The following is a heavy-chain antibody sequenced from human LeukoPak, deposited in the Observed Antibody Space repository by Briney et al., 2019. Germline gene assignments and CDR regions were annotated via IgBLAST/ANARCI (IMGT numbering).Heavy chain of an antibody. V-gene: IGHV3-43*01. J-gene: IGHJ4*02. Sequence: PGGSLRLSCAASGFTFDDYTMHWVRQAPGKGLEWVSLISWDGGSTYYADSVKGRFTISRDNSKNSLYLQMTSLRTEDTALYYCAKDTGGRLRLGELSPYFDYWGQGTLVTVSS. CDR3: AKDTGGRLRLGELSPYFDY. CDR1: GFTFDDYT. CDR2: ISWDGGST. D-gene: IGHD3-16*02.